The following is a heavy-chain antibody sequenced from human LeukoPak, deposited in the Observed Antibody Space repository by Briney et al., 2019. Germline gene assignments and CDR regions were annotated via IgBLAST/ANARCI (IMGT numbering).Heavy chain of an antibody. Sequence: GGSLRLSCAASGFTSTNYAMNWVRQAPGKGLEWVSVLIGSSGSTDYADSVKGRFTISRDNSKNTVFLQMNSLRAEDTAIYYCAKGAYDYIEIGYCDSWGQGTLVTVSS. CDR2: LIGSSGST. J-gene: IGHJ4*02. CDR3: AKGAYDYIEIGYCDS. CDR1: GFTSTNYA. V-gene: IGHV3-23*01. D-gene: IGHD5-12*01.